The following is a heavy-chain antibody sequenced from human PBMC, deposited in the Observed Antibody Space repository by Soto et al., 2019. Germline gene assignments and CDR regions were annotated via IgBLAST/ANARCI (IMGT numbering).Heavy chain of an antibody. J-gene: IGHJ4*02. D-gene: IGHD1-26*01. CDR1: GYTFTNYG. CDR2: ISAYNGNT. CDR3: ARELVGATHREFDY. V-gene: IGHV1-18*01. Sequence: GASVKVSCKASGYTFTNYGIRWVRQAPGQGLEWMGWISAYNGNTNYAQKVQGRFTMTTDTSTSTAYMELRSLISDDTAVYYCARELVGATHREFDYWGQGTLVTVSS.